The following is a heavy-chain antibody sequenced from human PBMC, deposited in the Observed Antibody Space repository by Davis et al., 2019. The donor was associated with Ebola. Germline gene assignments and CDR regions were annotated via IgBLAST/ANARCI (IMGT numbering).Heavy chain of an antibody. CDR2: IVPGNGKA. V-gene: IGHV1-3*01. CDR3: ASVSSSSLPGWGMDV. CDR1: GYSFSDYG. Sequence: ASVKVSCKASGYSFSDYGVHWVRQAPGQRLEWVGWIVPGNGKAEVSENLKGRVSITRDTSASTAYMELSSLRSEDTAVYYCASVSSSSLPGWGMDVWGQGTTVTVSS. D-gene: IGHD6-6*01. J-gene: IGHJ6*02.